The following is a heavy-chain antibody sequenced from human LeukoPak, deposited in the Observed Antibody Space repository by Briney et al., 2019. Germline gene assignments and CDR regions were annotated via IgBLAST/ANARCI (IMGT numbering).Heavy chain of an antibody. J-gene: IGHJ3*02. CDR1: GGSISSGSYY. V-gene: IGHV4-31*03. D-gene: IGHD3-10*01. CDR3: ARESDHYYGSGSPLDAFDI. CDR2: VFHIGST. Sequence: SQTLSLTCTVSGGSISSGSYYWSWIRQPPGKGLEWIGYVFHIGSTYYNPSLKSRVTISVDTSKNQFSLKLSSVTAADTAVYYCARESDHYYGSGSPLDAFDIWGQGTMVTVSS.